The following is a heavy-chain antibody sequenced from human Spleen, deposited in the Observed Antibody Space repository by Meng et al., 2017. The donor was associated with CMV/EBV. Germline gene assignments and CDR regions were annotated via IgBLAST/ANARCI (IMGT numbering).Heavy chain of an antibody. V-gene: IGHV3-30*02. J-gene: IGHJ6*02. Sequence: GESLKISCAASGFTFNYYGMHWVRQAPGKGLEWVAFIRYDATDTRDTRYADSVKGRFTISRDNSKNTLYLQMSGLRAEDTAMYHCARSSRGYPADVWGQGTTVTVSS. D-gene: IGHD2-2*01. CDR1: GFTFNYYG. CDR3: ARSSRGYPADV. CDR2: IRYDATDT.